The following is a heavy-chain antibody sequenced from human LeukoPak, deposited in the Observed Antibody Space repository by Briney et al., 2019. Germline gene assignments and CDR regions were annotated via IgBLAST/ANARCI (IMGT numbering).Heavy chain of an antibody. V-gene: IGHV3-74*01. CDR1: GFTFSSYG. D-gene: IGHD3-9*01. Sequence: ETGGSLRLSCAASGFTFSSYGMHWVRQAPGKGLVWVSHINSDGSSTTYADSVKGRFTISRDNSKNTLYLQMNSLRAEDTAVYYCARGVPLRYFDWLLPLFDYWGQGTLVTVSS. CDR2: INSDGSST. CDR3: ARGVPLRYFDWLLPLFDY. J-gene: IGHJ4*02.